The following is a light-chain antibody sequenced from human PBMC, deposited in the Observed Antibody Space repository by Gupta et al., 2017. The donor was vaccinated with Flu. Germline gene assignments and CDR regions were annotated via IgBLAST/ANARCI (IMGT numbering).Light chain of an antibody. J-gene: IGKJ2*01. CDR3: QQYNNLPT. V-gene: IGKV3-15*01. CDR1: QSVSSN. Sequence: SPATLSVSPGERATRSCRASQSVSSNLGWYQQKPGQAPRLLIYGASNRATGIPGRFSGSGSGTEFTLTNSRRQSEDFAVYYWQQYNNLPTFGQGTKLEIK. CDR2: GAS.